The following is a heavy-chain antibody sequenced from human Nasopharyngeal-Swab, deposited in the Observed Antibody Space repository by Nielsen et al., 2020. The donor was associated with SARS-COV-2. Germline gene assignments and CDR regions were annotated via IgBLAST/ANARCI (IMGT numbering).Heavy chain of an antibody. CDR2: IKQDGSEK. J-gene: IGHJ6*02. CDR1: GFTFSSYW. D-gene: IGHD2-15*01. V-gene: IGHV3-7*01. CDR3: AREGGYCSGGSCPYYGMDV. Sequence: GESLKISCAASGFTFSSYWMSWVRQAPGKGLEWVANIKQDGSEKYYVDSVKGRFTISRDDAKNSLYLQMNSLRAEDTAVYYCAREGGYCSGGSCPYYGMDVWGQGTTVTVSS.